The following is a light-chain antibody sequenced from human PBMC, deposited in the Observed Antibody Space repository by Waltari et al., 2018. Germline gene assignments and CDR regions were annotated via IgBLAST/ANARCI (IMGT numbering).Light chain of an antibody. J-gene: IGLJ2*01. Sequence: QSVLSQPPSASGTPGQRVTISCSGSNYNIGNNFVYWYHQLPGTAPNLLIYRNNQRPPGVPDRVSGSKSGTSASLAISGLRSEDEADYYCASWDGSLGGVIFGGGTKLTVL. CDR2: RNN. CDR1: NYNIGNNF. CDR3: ASWDGSLGGVI. V-gene: IGLV1-47*01.